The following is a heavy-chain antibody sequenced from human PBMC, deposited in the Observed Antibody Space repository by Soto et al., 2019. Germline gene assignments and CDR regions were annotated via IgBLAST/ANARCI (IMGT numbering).Heavy chain of an antibody. CDR3: ARSRFLEWSRLKHFNWFDP. J-gene: IGHJ5*02. CDR1: GDSVSSGNFY. V-gene: IGHV4-61*01. D-gene: IGHD3-3*01. Sequence: PSETLSLTCTVSGDSVSSGNFYWSWIRQPSWKGLEWIGYVYYSGSTTYNPSLKSRVTISIDTSRNQISLNLKSVTAADTAVYYCARSRFLEWSRLKHFNWFDPWGQGTLVTVSS. CDR2: VYYSGST.